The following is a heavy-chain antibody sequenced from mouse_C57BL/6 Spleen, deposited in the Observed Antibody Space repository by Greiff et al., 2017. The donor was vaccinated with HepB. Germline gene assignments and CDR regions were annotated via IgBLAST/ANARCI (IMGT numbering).Heavy chain of an antibody. CDR1: GYAFSSYW. CDR2: IYPGDGDT. Sequence: QVQLQQSGAELVKPGASVKISCKASGYAFSSYWMNWVKQRPGKGLEWIGQIYPGDGDTNYNGKFKGKATLTADKTSSTAYMQLSSLTSEDSAVYFCARYGGDVEDVDYWGQGTTLTVSS. CDR3: ARYGGDVEDVDY. J-gene: IGHJ2*01. D-gene: IGHD1-1*01. V-gene: IGHV1-80*01.